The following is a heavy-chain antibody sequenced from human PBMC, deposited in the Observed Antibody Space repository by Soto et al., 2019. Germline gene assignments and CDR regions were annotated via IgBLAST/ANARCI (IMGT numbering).Heavy chain of an antibody. CDR1: GGSISSYY. J-gene: IGHJ6*03. CDR2: IYYSGST. CDR3: ARQYGGDRSSGVPLYYYYYMDV. V-gene: IGHV4-59*08. D-gene: IGHD3-10*01. Sequence: PSETLSLTCTVSGGSISSYYWSWIRQPPGKGLEWIGYIYYSGSTNYNPSLKSRVTISVDTSKNQFSLKLSSVTAADTAVYYCARQYGGDRSSGVPLYYYYYMDVWGKGTTVTVSS.